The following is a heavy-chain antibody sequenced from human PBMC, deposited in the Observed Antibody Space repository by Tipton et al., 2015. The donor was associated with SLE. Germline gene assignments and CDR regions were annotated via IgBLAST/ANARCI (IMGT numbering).Heavy chain of an antibody. J-gene: IGHJ3*02. CDR3: ASSKAVVTAFDI. D-gene: IGHD6-19*01. Sequence: TLSLTCTVSGGSISSHYWSWIRQPPGKGLEWIGYIYYSGSTNYNPSLKGRVTISVDTSKNQFSLKLSSVTAADTAVYYCASSKAVVTAFDIWGQGTMVTVSS. V-gene: IGHV4-59*11. CDR1: GGSISSHY. CDR2: IYYSGST.